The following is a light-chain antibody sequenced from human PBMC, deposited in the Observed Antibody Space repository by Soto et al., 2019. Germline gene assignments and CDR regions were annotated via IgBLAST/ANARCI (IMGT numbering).Light chain of an antibody. Sequence: EIVMTQSPATLSLSPGERSTLSCRASQSVSSNFAWYQQKPGQAPRLLIYGASNRATGIPDRFSGSGSGTDFTLTISRLEPEDFAVYYCQQYGSSDTFGQGTKVDI. CDR3: QQYGSSDT. CDR1: QSVSSN. V-gene: IGKV3-20*01. J-gene: IGKJ1*01. CDR2: GAS.